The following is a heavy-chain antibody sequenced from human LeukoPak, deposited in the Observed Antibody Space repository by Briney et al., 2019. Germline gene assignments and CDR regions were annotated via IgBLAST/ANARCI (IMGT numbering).Heavy chain of an antibody. Sequence: ASVKVSCKVSGYTFTELSIHWVRRAPGKGLEWMGGFDREDDGIMYARKFQGRVTVTEDTSTDTAVMELRSLKSEDTAVYYCATAPLVGVPTFLDSWGQGTLVTVSS. CDR3: ATAPLVGVPTFLDS. J-gene: IGHJ4*02. CDR1: GYTFTELS. D-gene: IGHD1-26*01. CDR2: FDREDDGI. V-gene: IGHV1-24*01.